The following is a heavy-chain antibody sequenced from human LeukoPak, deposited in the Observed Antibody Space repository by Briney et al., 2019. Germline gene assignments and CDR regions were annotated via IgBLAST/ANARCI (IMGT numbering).Heavy chain of an antibody. D-gene: IGHD2-15*01. CDR1: GYTLTELS. CDR2: FDPEDGET. J-gene: IGHJ4*02. CDR3: ATNLYCSGGSCYPTLLDY. Sequence: ASVKVSCKVSGYTLTELSMHWVRQAPGKRLEWMGGFDPEDGETIYAQKFQGRVTMTEDTSTDTAYMELSSLRSEDTAVYYCATNLYCSGGSCYPTLLDYWGQGTLVTVSS. V-gene: IGHV1-24*01.